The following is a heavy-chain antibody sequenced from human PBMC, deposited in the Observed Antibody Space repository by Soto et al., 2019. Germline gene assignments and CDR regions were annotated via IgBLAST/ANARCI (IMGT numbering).Heavy chain of an antibody. D-gene: IGHD2-8*02. CDR2: IIPIVGLT. V-gene: IGHV1-69*02. CDR1: GGSLSSYP. Sequence: QVQLLQSGSEVKKPGSSVKVSCRASGGSLSSYPVTWVRQAPGQGLEWMGRIIPIVGLTNYAQKFQGRVTTTGDKTTSTAYMELSSLRSDDTAVYYFARPTGGHDAGGHYMDVWGKGTTVIVS. CDR3: ARPTGGHDAGGHYMDV. J-gene: IGHJ6*03.